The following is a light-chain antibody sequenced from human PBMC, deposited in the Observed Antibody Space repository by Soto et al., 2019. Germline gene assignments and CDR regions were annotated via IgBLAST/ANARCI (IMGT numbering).Light chain of an antibody. V-gene: IGLV4-69*01. CDR1: SGHSSNA. CDR3: QTWGTGTVV. CDR2: LNSDGSH. Sequence: QPVLTQSPSASASLGASVKFTCTLSSGHSSNAVAWHQQQPEKGPRYLMKLNSDGSHTKGDAIPDRFSGSSSGAERYLTISSLQSEDEAEYYCQTWGTGTVVFGGGTKLTVL. J-gene: IGLJ2*01.